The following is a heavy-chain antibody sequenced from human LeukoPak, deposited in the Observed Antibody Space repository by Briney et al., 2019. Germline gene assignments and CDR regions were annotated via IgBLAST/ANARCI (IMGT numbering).Heavy chain of an antibody. CDR2: IYYSGST. Sequence: SETLSLTCTVSGGSISSYYWSWIRQPPGKGLEWIGYIYYSGSTNYNPSLKSRVTISVDTSKNQFSLKLSSVTAADTAVYYCARHGYSGGSCYDYYYGMDVWGQGTTVTVSS. J-gene: IGHJ6*02. V-gene: IGHV4-59*08. D-gene: IGHD2-15*01. CDR1: GGSISSYY. CDR3: ARHGYSGGSCYDYYYGMDV.